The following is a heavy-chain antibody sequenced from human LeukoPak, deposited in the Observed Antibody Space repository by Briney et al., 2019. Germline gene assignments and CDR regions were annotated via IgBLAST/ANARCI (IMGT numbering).Heavy chain of an antibody. Sequence: GSSVKVSCKASGGTFSSYDINWVRQATGQGLEWMGWMNPNSGNTGYAQKFQGRVTMTRNTSISTAYMELSSLRSEDTAVYYCASVSIGSGSSPAWGQGTLVTVSS. CDR2: MNPNSGNT. V-gene: IGHV1-8*02. D-gene: IGHD3-10*01. CDR1: GGTFSSYD. CDR3: ASVSIGSGSSPA. J-gene: IGHJ4*02.